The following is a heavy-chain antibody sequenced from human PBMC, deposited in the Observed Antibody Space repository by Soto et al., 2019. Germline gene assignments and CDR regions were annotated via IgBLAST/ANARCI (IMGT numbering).Heavy chain of an antibody. V-gene: IGHV3-23*01. CDR3: AKGSSTSRPYYFDY. CDR2: ITGTGADT. Sequence: EVQLLESGGGLVQPGGSLRLSCAASGFTFSNYAMSWVRQAPGKGLEWFSAITGTGADTYHADSVKARFTISRDNSKNTLCLQMNSLRAEDTAIYYCAKGSSTSRPYYFDYWGRGTLVTVSS. CDR1: GFTFSNYA. J-gene: IGHJ4*02. D-gene: IGHD2-2*01.